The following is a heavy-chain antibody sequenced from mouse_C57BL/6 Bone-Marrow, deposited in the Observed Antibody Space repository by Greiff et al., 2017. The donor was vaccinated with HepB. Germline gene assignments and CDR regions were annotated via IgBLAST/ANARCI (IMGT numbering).Heavy chain of an antibody. V-gene: IGHV5-6*01. CDR2: ISSGGSYT. Sequence: VQLKQSGGDLVKPGGSLKLSCAASGFTFSSYGMSWVRQTPDKRLEWVATISSGGSYTYYPDSVKGRFTISRDNAKNTLYLQMSSLKSEDTAMYYCARPSYDYEYAMDYWGQGTSVTVSS. J-gene: IGHJ4*01. CDR1: GFTFSSYG. CDR3: ARPSYDYEYAMDY. D-gene: IGHD2-4*01.